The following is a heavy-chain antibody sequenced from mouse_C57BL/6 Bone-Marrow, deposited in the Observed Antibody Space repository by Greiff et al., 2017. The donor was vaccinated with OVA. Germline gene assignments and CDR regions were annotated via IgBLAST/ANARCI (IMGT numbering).Heavy chain of an antibody. Sequence: EVKLMESGPGLVKPSQSLSLTCSVTGYSITSGYFWNWIRQFPGNKLEWMGYISYDGSNNYHPSLKNRISITRDTSKNQFCLKLNSVTTEDTATYYCARVDDSWFAYWGQGTLVTVSA. CDR3: ARVDDSWFAY. CDR2: ISYDGSN. J-gene: IGHJ3*01. V-gene: IGHV3-6*01. CDR1: GYSITSGYF. D-gene: IGHD2-12*01.